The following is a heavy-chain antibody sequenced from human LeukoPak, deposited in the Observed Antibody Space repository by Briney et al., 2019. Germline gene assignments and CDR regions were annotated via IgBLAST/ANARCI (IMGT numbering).Heavy chain of an antibody. V-gene: IGHV4-39*01. CDR3: ARSDYYYGSGSYLFDYYYYYGMDV. Sequence: SETLSLTCTVSGGSISSSSYYWGWIRQPPGKGLEWIGSIYYSGSTYYNPSLKSRVTISVDTSKNQFSLKLSSVTAADTAVYYCARSDYYYGSGSYLFDYYYYYGMDVWGQGITVTVSS. CDR2: IYYSGST. D-gene: IGHD3-10*01. J-gene: IGHJ6*02. CDR1: GGSISSSSYY.